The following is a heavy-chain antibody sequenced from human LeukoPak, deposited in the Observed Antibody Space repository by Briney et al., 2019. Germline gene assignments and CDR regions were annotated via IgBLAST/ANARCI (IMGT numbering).Heavy chain of an antibody. CDR3: ARSGIKMVRGVIIKSPYHMDV. Sequence: GGSLRLSCGASGFTFDDYWMSWVRQAPGKGLEWVSSISSSSNYIYYADSVKGRFTISRDDAKNSLSLQMNSLRAEDTAVYYCARSGIKMVRGVIIKSPYHMDVWGKGTTVTVSS. CDR2: ISSSSNYI. D-gene: IGHD3-10*01. V-gene: IGHV3-21*01. CDR1: GFTFDDYW. J-gene: IGHJ6*03.